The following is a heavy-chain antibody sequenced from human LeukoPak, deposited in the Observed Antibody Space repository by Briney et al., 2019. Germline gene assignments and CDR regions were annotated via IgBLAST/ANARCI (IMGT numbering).Heavy chain of an antibody. CDR2: INPNSGGT. J-gene: IGHJ4*02. Sequence: ASVKVSCKTSGYTFTGYYMHWVRQAPGQGLEWMGWINPNSGGTNYAQKFQGRVTMTRDTSISTAYMELSRLRSDDTAVYYCARVRYRLAETYIDYWGQGTLVTVSS. CDR3: ARVRYRLAETYIDY. V-gene: IGHV1-2*02. CDR1: GYTFTGYY. D-gene: IGHD3-16*01.